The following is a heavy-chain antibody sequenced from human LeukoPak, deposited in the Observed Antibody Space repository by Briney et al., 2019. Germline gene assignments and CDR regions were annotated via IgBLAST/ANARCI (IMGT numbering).Heavy chain of an antibody. CDR1: GFTFSSYA. J-gene: IGHJ4*02. D-gene: IGHD4-23*01. Sequence: GGSLRLSCAASGFTFSSYAMSWVRQAPGKGLEWVAVIGGSGGDTFYADSVKGRFTISRDNSKNTLYLQMNNLRAEDTAVYYCAKGVGAGNSVYFDYWGQGTLDTVSS. V-gene: IGHV3-23*01. CDR3: AKGVGAGNSVYFDY. CDR2: IGGSGGDT.